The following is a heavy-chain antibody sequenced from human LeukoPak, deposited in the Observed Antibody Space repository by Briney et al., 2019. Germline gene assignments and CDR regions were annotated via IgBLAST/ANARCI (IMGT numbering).Heavy chain of an antibody. CDR1: GGSFSGCY. CDR3: ARLRITITHEFDY. CDR2: INHSGST. Sequence: PSETLSLTCAVYGGSFSGCYWSWIRQPPGKGLEWIGEINHSGSTNYNPSLKSRVTISVDTSKNQFSLKLSSVTAADTAVYYCARLRITITHEFDYWGQGTLVTVSS. D-gene: IGHD3-10*01. V-gene: IGHV4-34*01. J-gene: IGHJ4*02.